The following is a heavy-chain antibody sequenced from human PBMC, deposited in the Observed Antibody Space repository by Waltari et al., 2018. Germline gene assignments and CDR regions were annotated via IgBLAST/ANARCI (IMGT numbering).Heavy chain of an antibody. Sequence: QLQLQESGPGLVKPSETLSLTCSVSGDSVTSGSYYWDWIRQPPRKGLEWIGIMYYRGSSYSNPSLKSRVTISVDTSKNQFSLKLSSVAAADTAVYYCARAFGSGSYAWFDSWGQGTLVTVSS. V-gene: IGHV4-39*01. D-gene: IGHD3-10*01. CDR2: MYYRGSS. CDR3: ARAFGSGSYAWFDS. J-gene: IGHJ5*01. CDR1: GDSVTSGSYY.